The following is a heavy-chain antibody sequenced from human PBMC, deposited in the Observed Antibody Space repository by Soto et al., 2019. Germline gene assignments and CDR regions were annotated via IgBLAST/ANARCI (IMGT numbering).Heavy chain of an antibody. CDR2: ISSTTNYI. CDR3: ARESEDLTSNFDY. Sequence: PAGSLRLSCAASGFTFTRYSMNWVRQAPGKGLEWVSSISSTTNYIYYGDSMKGRFTISRDNAKNSLYLEMNSLRAEETAVYYCARESEDLTSNFDYWGQGTLVTVS. V-gene: IGHV3-21*06. J-gene: IGHJ4*02. CDR1: GFTFTRYS.